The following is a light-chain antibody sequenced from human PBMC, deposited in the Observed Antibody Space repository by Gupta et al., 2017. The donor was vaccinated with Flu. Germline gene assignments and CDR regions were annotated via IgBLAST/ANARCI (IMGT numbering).Light chain of an antibody. CDR3: QQSYSSPWT. CDR2: AAS. V-gene: IGKV1-39*01. CDR1: QNIRTY. Sequence: DIQMTQSPSPLSASVGDRVTITCRASQNIRTYLNWYQQKPGKPPKLLIYAASSLQSGVPSRFSGGGSGTDFTLTISSLQPEDFGSFYCQQSYSSPWTFGHGTKVEFK. J-gene: IGKJ1*01.